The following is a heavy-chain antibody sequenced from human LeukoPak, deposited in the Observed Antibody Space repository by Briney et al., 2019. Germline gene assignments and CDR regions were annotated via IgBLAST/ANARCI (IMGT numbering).Heavy chain of an antibody. D-gene: IGHD4-23*01. CDR1: GYTFSSYH. CDR2: INPSFNPGVDVT. J-gene: IGHJ4*02. Sequence: ASVKVSCKASGYTFSSYHIHWVRQAPGQGLEWMGKINPSFNPGVDVTSYAQKFQGRVTMTRNTSISTAYMELSSLRSEDTAVYDCARGSGGYGGNLDYWGQGTLVTVSS. V-gene: IGHV1-46*01. CDR3: ARGSGGYGGNLDY.